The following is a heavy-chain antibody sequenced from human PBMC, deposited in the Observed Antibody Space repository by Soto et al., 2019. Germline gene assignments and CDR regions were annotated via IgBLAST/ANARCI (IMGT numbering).Heavy chain of an antibody. CDR3: ARADWSGWIDY. J-gene: IGHJ4*01. D-gene: IGHD6-19*01. V-gene: IGHV4-31*03. CDR2: IYYSGNT. CDR1: GGSINNAGYY. Sequence: QVQLQESGPGLVKPSQTLSLTCTVSGGSINNAGYYWTWIRQHPRKGLEWIGYIYYSGNTFYNPSLKSRVSISVDTSKNQFSLNLTSVTAADTAVFYWARADWSGWIDYWGHGTLVTVSS.